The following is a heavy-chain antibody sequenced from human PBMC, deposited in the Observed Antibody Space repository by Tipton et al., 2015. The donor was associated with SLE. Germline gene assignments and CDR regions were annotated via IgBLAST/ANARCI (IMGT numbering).Heavy chain of an antibody. J-gene: IGHJ6*03. CDR1: GFAFSDFG. V-gene: IGHV3-21*01. CDR3: ARDRSELPAAVIAGHYYMDV. Sequence: GSLRLSCAASGFAFSDFGLNWVRHTPGKGLEWVSYISSTSVYRYYTDSLKGRFTISRDNAKNSLYLQIDSLSPEDSATYYCARDRSELPAAVIAGHYYMDVWGKGTTVTVSS. D-gene: IGHD2-2*01. CDR2: ISSTSVYR.